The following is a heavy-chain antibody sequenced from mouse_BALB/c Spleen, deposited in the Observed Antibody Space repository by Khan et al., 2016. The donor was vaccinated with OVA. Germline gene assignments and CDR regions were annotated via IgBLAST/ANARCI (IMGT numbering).Heavy chain of an antibody. Sequence: EVVLVLSGGGLVQPGGSRKLSCAASGFTFSVYGMSLVRHALGKGPERVAFVSNLAYSIYYADTVTGRFAISRENAKTTLDLEMSRLRSENKAMYYCARSWAMDYWGQGTSCTVSS. CDR2: VSNLAYSI. CDR3: ARSWAMDY. V-gene: IGHV5-15*02. CDR1: GFTFSVYG. J-gene: IGHJ4*01.